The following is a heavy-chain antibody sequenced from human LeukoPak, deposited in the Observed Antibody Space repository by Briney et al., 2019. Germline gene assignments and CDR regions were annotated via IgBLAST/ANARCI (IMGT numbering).Heavy chain of an antibody. Sequence: SETLSLTCTVSGGSISSSSYYWGWIRQPPGKGLEWIGEINHSGSTNYSPSLKSRVTISVDTSKNQFSLKLSSVTAADTAVYYCARDVGVRGAIRGWFDPWGQGTLVTVSS. CDR3: ARDVGVRGAIRGWFDP. D-gene: IGHD3-10*01. J-gene: IGHJ5*02. V-gene: IGHV4-39*07. CDR1: GGSISSSSYY. CDR2: INHSGST.